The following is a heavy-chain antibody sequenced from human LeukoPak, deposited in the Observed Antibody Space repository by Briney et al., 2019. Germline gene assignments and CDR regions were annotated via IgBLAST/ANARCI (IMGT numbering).Heavy chain of an antibody. CDR3: ARGARGYCSSTSCRPLDY. Sequence: SETLSLTCAVYGGSFSGYYWSWIHQPPGKGLKWIGEINHSGSTNYNPSLKSRVTISVDTSKNQFSLKLSSVTAADTAVYYCARGARGYCSSTSCRPLDYWGQGTLVTVSS. CDR1: GGSFSGYY. J-gene: IGHJ4*02. V-gene: IGHV4-34*01. D-gene: IGHD2-2*01. CDR2: INHSGST.